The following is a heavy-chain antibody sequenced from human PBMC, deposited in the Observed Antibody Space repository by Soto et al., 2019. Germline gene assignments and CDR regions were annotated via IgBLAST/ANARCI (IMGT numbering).Heavy chain of an antibody. CDR1: GFTFSSYA. V-gene: IGHV3-30-3*01. D-gene: IGHD6-19*01. J-gene: IGHJ4*02. CDR2: ISYDGSNK. CDR3: ARDTDGWYEGYYFDY. Sequence: QVQLVESGGGVVQPGRSLRLSCAASGFTFSSYAMHWVRQAPGKGLEWVAVISYDGSNKYYADSVKGRFTISRDNSKNPLYLQMNSLRAEDTAVYYCARDTDGWYEGYYFDYWGQGTLVTVSS.